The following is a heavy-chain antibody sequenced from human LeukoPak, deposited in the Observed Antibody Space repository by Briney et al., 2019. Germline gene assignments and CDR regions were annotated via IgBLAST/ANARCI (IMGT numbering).Heavy chain of an antibody. D-gene: IGHD1-14*01. CDR1: GGSISSYY. CDR3: ARDKTEGYYYYYMDV. Sequence: SETLSVTCTVSGGSISSYYWSWIRQPPGKGLEWMGYIYYSGGTNYNPSLKSRVTISGETYKNQFSLKLSAVTAADTAVHYCARDKTEGYYYYYMDVWGKGTTVTVSS. V-gene: IGHV4-59*01. J-gene: IGHJ6*03. CDR2: IYYSGGT.